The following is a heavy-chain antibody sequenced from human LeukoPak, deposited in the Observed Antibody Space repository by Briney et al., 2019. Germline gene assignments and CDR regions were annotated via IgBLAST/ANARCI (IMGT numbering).Heavy chain of an antibody. V-gene: IGHV3-23*01. CDR3: AKATLDGYNYGPWDY. J-gene: IGHJ4*02. D-gene: IGHD5-24*01. Sequence: GPLSLSFAAPRFTFSSYAMSWVRPAPGKGLEWVSTISGSGGSTYYTDSVKGRFTISRDNSKNTLYLQMNSLRAEDTAVYYCAKATLDGYNYGPWDYWGQGTLVTVSS. CDR1: RFTFSSYA. CDR2: ISGSGGST.